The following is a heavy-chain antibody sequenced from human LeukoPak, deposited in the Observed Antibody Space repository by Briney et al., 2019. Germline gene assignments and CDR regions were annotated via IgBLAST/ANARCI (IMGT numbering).Heavy chain of an antibody. V-gene: IGHV4-59*08. CDR3: ARLGLHYYYGMDV. CDR2: IYYSGST. CDR1: GGAISSYY. Sequence: SETLSLTCTVSGGAISSYYWSWLRQPPGKGLEWIGYIYYSGSTNYNPSLKSRVTISVDTSKNQFSLKLSSVTAADTAVYYCARLGLHYYYGMDVWGQGTTVTVSS. J-gene: IGHJ6*02.